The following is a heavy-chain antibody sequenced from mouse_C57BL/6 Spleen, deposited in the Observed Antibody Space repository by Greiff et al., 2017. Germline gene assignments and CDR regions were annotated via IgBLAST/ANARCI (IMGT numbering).Heavy chain of an antibody. Sequence: VQLQQPGAELVRPGTSVKLSCKASGYTFTSYWMHWVKQRPGQGLEWIGVIDPSDSYTNYNQKFKGKATLTVDTSSSTAYMQLSSLTSEDSAVYYCARGNDYDEEDYWGQGTTLTVSS. D-gene: IGHD2-4*01. CDR3: ARGNDYDEEDY. CDR2: IDPSDSYT. J-gene: IGHJ2*01. CDR1: GYTFTSYW. V-gene: IGHV1-59*01.